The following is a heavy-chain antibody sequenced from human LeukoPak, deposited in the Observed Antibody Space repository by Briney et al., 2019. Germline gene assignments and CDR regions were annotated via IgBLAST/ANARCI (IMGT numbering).Heavy chain of an antibody. V-gene: IGHV3-7*01. D-gene: IGHD1-1*01. CDR3: ARHTLWRFDY. J-gene: IGHJ4*02. Sequence: GGSLRLSCVASGLTFSTFPLSWVRQAPGKGLEWVANINQDGGTEYYVDSMKGRFTISRDNAKNLVYLQINSLRAEDTAVYFCARHTLWRFDYWGQGALVTVSS. CDR2: INQDGGTE. CDR1: GLTFSTFP.